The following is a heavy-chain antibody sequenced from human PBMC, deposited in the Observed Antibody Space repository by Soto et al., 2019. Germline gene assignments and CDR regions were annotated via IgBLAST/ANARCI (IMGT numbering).Heavy chain of an antibody. CDR1: STSISSYS. CDR3: ARRYGGNLDY. V-gene: IGHV4-59*08. CDR2: IYYSGST. D-gene: IGHD1-26*01. Sequence: PSVTLSLTCPISSTSISSYSWSWILEPPGKGLEWIGYIYYSGSTNYNPSLKSRVTISVDTSKNQFSLKLSSVTAADTAVYYCARRYGGNLDYWGQGTLVTVS. J-gene: IGHJ4*02.